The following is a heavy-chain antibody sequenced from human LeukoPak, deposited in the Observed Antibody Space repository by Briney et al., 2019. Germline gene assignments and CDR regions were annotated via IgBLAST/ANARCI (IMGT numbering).Heavy chain of an antibody. V-gene: IGHV4-59*01. J-gene: IGHJ6*03. CDR1: GGSISSYY. CDR2: IYYSGST. D-gene: IGHD2-15*01. CDR3: ARRTPRLLGYMDV. Sequence: SETLSLTCTVSGGSISSYYWSWIRQPPGKGLEWIGYIYYSGSTNYNPSLKSRVTISVDTSKNQFSLKLSSVTAADTAVYYCARRTPRLLGYMDVWGKGTTVTISS.